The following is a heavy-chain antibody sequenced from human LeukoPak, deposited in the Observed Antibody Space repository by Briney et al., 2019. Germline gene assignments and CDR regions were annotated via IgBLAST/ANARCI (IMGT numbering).Heavy chain of an antibody. J-gene: IGHJ4*02. CDR3: ARSDQDIVATILFDY. V-gene: IGHV5-51*01. CDR2: IYPGDSDT. Sequence: GESLKISCKGSGYRFTSYWIGWVRQMPGKGLEWMGIIYPGDSDTRYSPSFQGQVTISADKSISTAYLQWSSLKASDTAMYYCARSDQDIVATILFDYWGQGTLVTVSS. CDR1: GYRFTSYW. D-gene: IGHD5-12*01.